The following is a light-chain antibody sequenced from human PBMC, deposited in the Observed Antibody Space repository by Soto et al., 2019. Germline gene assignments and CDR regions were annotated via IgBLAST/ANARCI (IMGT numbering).Light chain of an antibody. CDR3: SSYTSSSTL. CDR1: SSDVGGYNY. Sequence: QSAQTQPASVSGSPGQSITISCTGTSSDVGGYNYVSWYQQHPGKAPKLMIYDVSNRPSGVSNRFSGSKSGNTASLTISGLQAEDEADYYCSSYTSSSTLFGTGTKLTVL. V-gene: IGLV2-14*01. CDR2: DVS. J-gene: IGLJ1*01.